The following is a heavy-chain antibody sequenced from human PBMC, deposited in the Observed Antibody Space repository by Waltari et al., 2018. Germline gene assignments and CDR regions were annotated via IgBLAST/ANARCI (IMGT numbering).Heavy chain of an antibody. CDR1: GDSLTTNNW. CDR2: IYHSGDS. J-gene: IGHJ5*02. Sequence: GDSLTTNNWWSWVRQSPGKGLEWIGEIYHSGDSNYNPSLQSRVTISLDKSKNQISLKLTSVTAADTAVYYCAKVRVPAVMYNWFDPWGQGTLVTVSS. CDR3: AKVRVPAVMYNWFDP. D-gene: IGHD2-2*01. V-gene: IGHV4-4*02.